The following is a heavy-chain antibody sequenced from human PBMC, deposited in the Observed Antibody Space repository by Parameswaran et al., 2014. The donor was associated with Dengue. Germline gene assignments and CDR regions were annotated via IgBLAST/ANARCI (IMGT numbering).Heavy chain of an antibody. J-gene: IGHJ6*02. CDR2: INHSGST. CDR3: ARRSFGYSGSGWYFTPPYYYGMDV. V-gene: IGHV4-34*01. CDR1: GGSFSGYY. D-gene: IGHD6-19*01. Sequence: SETLSLTCAVYGGSFSGYYWSWIRQPPGKGLEWIGEINHSGSTNYNPSLKSRVTISVDTSKNQFSLKLSSVTAADTAVYYCARRSFGYSGSGWYFTPPYYYGMDVWGQGTTVTVSS.